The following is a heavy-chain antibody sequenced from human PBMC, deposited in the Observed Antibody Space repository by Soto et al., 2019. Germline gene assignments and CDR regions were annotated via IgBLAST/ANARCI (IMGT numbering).Heavy chain of an antibody. Sequence: TTTVSWGTISNFCGRRIRQPPGKGLEWIGYIYYSGSTNYNPSLKSRVTISVDTSKNQFSLKLSSVTAADTAVYYCARRPEEGPTALAFDIWGQGTMVTVSS. CDR1: WGTISNFC. J-gene: IGHJ3*02. CDR3: ARRPEEGPTALAFDI. D-gene: IGHD3-3*02. CDR2: IYYSGST. V-gene: IGHV4-59*08.